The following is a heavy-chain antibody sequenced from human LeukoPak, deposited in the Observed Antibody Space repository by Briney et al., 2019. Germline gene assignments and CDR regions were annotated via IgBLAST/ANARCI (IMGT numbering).Heavy chain of an antibody. CDR3: GRNSSLTTLKGGWFDP. D-gene: IGHD4-11*01. J-gene: IGHJ5*02. Sequence: SETLSLTCAVSGYSINSGYSWTWLRQRPGKGLEWIGNIYHSGYAYYNPSLKSRVTISLDASKNQFSLRLSSVTASDTAVYYWGRNSSLTTLKGGWFDPWGQGTLVTVSS. V-gene: IGHV4-38-2*01. CDR1: GYSINSGYS. CDR2: IYHSGYA.